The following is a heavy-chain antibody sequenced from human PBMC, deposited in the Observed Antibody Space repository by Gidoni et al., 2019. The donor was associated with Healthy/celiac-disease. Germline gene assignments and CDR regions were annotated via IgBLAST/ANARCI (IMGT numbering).Heavy chain of an antibody. V-gene: IGHV3-23*01. CDR1: GFTFSSYA. CDR3: AKDRGSSSWHDTTSPYGMDV. J-gene: IGHJ6*02. Sequence: EVQLLESGGGLVQPGGSLRLSCAASGFTFSSYAMSWVRQAPGKGLEWVSAISGSGGSTYYADSVKGRFTISRDNSKNTLYLQMNSLRAEDTAVYYCAKDRGSSSWHDTTSPYGMDVWGQGTTVTVSS. CDR2: ISGSGGST. D-gene: IGHD6-13*01.